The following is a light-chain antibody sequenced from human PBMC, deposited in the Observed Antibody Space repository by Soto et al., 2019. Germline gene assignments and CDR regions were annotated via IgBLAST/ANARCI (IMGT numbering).Light chain of an antibody. CDR1: MRDVGAYNL. J-gene: IGLJ1*01. CDR2: EVR. CDR3: QSYDSSLSGFYV. Sequence: QSVLTQPASVSGSAGQSITISCSGTMRDVGAYNLVSWYQQHPGTAPKLIIYEVRNRPSGISSRFSGSRSGNTASLTISGLQSEDEGDYYCQSYDSSLSGFYVFGTGTKVTVL. V-gene: IGLV2-14*01.